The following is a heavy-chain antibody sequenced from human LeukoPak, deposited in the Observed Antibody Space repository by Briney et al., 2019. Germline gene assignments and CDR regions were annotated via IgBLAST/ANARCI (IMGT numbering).Heavy chain of an antibody. CDR2: ISWDGGST. V-gene: IGHV3-43*01. Sequence: PGGSLRLSCAASGFTFDDYTMHWVRQAPGKGLEWVSLISWDGGSTYYADSVKGRFTISRDNSKNSLYLQMNSLRTEDTALYYCAKDSGDDSSGYYQPYWYFDLWGRGTLVTVSS. J-gene: IGHJ2*01. CDR3: AKDSGDDSSGYYQPYWYFDL. D-gene: IGHD3-22*01. CDR1: GFTFDDYT.